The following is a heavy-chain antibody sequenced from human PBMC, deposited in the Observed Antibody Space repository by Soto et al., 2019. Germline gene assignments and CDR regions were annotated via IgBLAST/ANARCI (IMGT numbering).Heavy chain of an antibody. D-gene: IGHD3-10*01. CDR1: GYRFIRYG. CDR2: ISVYSNST. CDR3: VRTSLLFWLGEFDS. J-gene: IGHJ5*01. V-gene: IGHV1-18*04. Sequence: QVELVQSGAEVKKPGASVKVSCKASGYRFIRYGISWVRQAPGQGREWMGWISVYSNSTSSAQKLQGRITMTTDTSTSTAYIELRSLRSDDTAVYYCVRTSLLFWLGEFDSWGQGTLVTVSS.